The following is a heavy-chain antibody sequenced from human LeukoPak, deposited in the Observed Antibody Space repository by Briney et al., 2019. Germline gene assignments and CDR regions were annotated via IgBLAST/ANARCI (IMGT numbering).Heavy chain of an antibody. J-gene: IGHJ4*02. D-gene: IGHD2-2*01. CDR1: GFTFSSDA. V-gene: IGHV3-23*01. CDR3: AKSRFVVVPAAHFDY. CDR2: ISGSGGST. Sequence: GGSLRLSCAASGFTFSSDAMSLVRQAPGKGLEWVSAISGSGGSTYYADSVKGRFTISRDNSKNTLSLQMNSLRAEDTAVYYCAKSRFVVVPAAHFDYWGQGTLVTVSS.